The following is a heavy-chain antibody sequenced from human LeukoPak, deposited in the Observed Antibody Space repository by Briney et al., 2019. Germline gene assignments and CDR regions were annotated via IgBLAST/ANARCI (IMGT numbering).Heavy chain of an antibody. Sequence: SVKVSCKASGGTFSSYAISWVRQAPGQGLEWMGGIIPIFGTANYAQKFQGRVTITADKSTSTAYMELSSLRSEDTAVYYCASPSHSSSWYEPATQFDYWGQGTLVTVSS. CDR2: IIPIFGTA. CDR1: GGTFSSYA. V-gene: IGHV1-69*06. D-gene: IGHD6-13*01. CDR3: ASPSHSSSWYEPATQFDY. J-gene: IGHJ4*02.